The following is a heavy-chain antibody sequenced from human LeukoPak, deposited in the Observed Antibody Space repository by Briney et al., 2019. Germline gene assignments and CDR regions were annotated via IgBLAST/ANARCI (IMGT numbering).Heavy chain of an antibody. D-gene: IGHD5-18*01. CDR1: GFTFSGSA. J-gene: IGHJ6*02. CDR3: TRLKDTAMVNRYYYYYYGMDA. V-gene: IGHV3-73*01. Sequence: PGGSLKLSCAASGFTFSGSAMHWVRQASGKGLEWVGRIRSKANSYATAYAASVKGRFTISRDDSKNTAYLQMNSLKTEDTAVYYCTRLKDTAMVNRYYYYYYGMDAWGQGTTVTVSS. CDR2: IRSKANSYAT.